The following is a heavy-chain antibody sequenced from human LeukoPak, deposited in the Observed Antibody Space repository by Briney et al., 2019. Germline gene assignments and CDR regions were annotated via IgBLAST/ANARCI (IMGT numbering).Heavy chain of an antibody. J-gene: IGHJ4*02. Sequence: PGGSLRLSCAASGLTVSSNYMSWVRQAPGKGLEWVSVIYSGGTTYYADSVKGRFIISRDNSKNTLYLQMNSLRAEDTAVYYCAREGRDEGHYLDYWGQGTLVTVSS. V-gene: IGHV3-66*01. CDR1: GLTVSSNY. CDR3: AREGRDEGHYLDY. CDR2: IYSGGTT.